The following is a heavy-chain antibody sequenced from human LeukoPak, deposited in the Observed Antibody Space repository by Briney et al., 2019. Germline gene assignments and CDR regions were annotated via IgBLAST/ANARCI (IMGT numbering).Heavy chain of an antibody. Sequence: SETLSLTCTVSGGSISSSSYYWGWIRQPPGKGLEWIGSIYYSGSTYYNPSLKSRVTISVDTSKNQFSLKLSSVTAADTAVYYCARQGGRGSILMDVWGQGTTVTVSS. CDR1: GGSISSSSYY. CDR2: IYYSGST. J-gene: IGHJ6*02. V-gene: IGHV4-39*01. CDR3: ARQGGRGSILMDV. D-gene: IGHD3-16*01.